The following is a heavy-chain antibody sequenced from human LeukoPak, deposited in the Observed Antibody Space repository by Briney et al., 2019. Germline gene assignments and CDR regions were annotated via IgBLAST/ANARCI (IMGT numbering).Heavy chain of an antibody. D-gene: IGHD3-16*01. CDR2: THYSGST. CDR1: GDSISSYF. CDR3: VRDQRRDYGDYFDN. J-gene: IGHJ4*02. Sequence: SETLSLTCTVSGDSISSYFWSWIRQSAGKGLEWIGYTHYSGSTSYNPSLTSRVTISLDTSKNQFYLKLSSVTASDTAFYYCVRDQRRDYGDYFDNWGQGTQVTVSS. V-gene: IGHV4-59*01.